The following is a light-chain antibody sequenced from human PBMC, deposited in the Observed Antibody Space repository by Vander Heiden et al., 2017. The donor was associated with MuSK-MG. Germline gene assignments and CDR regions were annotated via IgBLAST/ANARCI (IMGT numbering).Light chain of an antibody. CDR1: QGISNY. CDR2: AAS. CDR3: QKHNTAPWT. Sequence: TQSTHAPSSLSASVGDRVTITSRASQGISNYLAWYQQKPGKVPKLLIYAASTLQTGVPSRFRGSASGSDFTLCISMLQPVDVATYYCQKHNTAPWTFGQGTKVDIK. V-gene: IGKV1-27*01. J-gene: IGKJ1*01.